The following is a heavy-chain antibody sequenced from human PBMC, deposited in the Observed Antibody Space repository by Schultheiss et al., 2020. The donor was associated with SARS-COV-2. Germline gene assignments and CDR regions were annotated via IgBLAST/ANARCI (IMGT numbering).Heavy chain of an antibody. Sequence: GGSLRLSCAASGFTFSSYGMHWVRQAPGKGLEWVAVISYDGSNKYYADSVKGRFTISRDNSKNTLYLQMNSLRAEDTAVYYCARRGDYGDYDDAFDIWGQGTLVTVSS. CDR1: GFTFSSYG. J-gene: IGHJ3*02. V-gene: IGHV3-30*03. CDR2: ISYDGSNK. D-gene: IGHD4-17*01. CDR3: ARRGDYGDYDDAFDI.